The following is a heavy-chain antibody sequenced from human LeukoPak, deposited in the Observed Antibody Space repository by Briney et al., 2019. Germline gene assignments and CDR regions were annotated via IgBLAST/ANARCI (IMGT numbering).Heavy chain of an antibody. V-gene: IGHV3-23*01. J-gene: IGHJ4*02. CDR2: IGDSGGST. D-gene: IGHD6-13*01. CDR1: GFTFSSYA. CDR3: AKDRQQLANLEY. Sequence: GGSLRLSCAASGFTFSSYAMSWVRQAPGKGLEWVSVIGDSGGSTYYADSVKGRFTIFRDNSKNTLYLQMNSLRADDTAVYYCAKDRQQLANLEYWGQGTLVTVSS.